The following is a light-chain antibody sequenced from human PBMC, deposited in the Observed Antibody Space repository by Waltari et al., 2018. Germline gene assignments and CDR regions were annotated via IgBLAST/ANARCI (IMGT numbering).Light chain of an antibody. V-gene: IGKV3-20*01. CDR1: QSVTGKY. CDR3: QQYGSSPGT. J-gene: IGKJ1*01. Sequence: EIVLTQSPGTLSLSPGERATLSCRASQSVTGKYLAWYQQKPGQAPRLLIYVASSRATDIPDRFSCSGSGTDFSLTISRLEPEDFAVYYCQQYGSSPGTFGQGTKVEI. CDR2: VAS.